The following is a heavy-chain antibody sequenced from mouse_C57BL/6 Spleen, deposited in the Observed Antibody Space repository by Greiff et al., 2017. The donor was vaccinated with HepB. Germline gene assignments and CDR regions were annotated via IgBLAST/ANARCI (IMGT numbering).Heavy chain of an antibody. D-gene: IGHD1-1*01. V-gene: IGHV1-55*01. CDR3: SYYYGSSWFDY. J-gene: IGHJ2*01. CDR1: GYTFTSYW. CDR2: IYPGSGST. Sequence: YLFNPFSSFKMSCKASGYTFTSYWITWVKQRPGQGLEWIGDIYPGSGSTNYNEKFKSKATLTVDTSSSTAYMQLSSLTSEDSAVYYCSYYYGSSWFDYWGQGTTLTVSS.